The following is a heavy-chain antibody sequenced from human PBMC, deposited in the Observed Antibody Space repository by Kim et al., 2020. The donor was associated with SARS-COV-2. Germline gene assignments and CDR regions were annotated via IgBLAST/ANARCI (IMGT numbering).Heavy chain of an antibody. Sequence: SETLSLTCTVSGGSISSGGYYWSWIRQHPGKGLEWIGYIYYSGSTYYNPSLKSRVTISVDTSKNQFSLKLSSVTAADTAVYYCAREGSGILTGYVDYWGQGTLVTVSS. CDR3: AREGSGILTGYVDY. V-gene: IGHV4-31*03. J-gene: IGHJ4*02. D-gene: IGHD3-9*01. CDR2: IYYSGST. CDR1: GGSISSGGYY.